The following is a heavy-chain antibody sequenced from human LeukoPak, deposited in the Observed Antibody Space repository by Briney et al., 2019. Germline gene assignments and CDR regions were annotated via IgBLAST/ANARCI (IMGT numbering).Heavy chain of an antibody. CDR1: GYTFTSYY. J-gene: IGHJ4*02. CDR2: INAGNGNT. V-gene: IGHV1-3*01. CDR3: ARERDSSGYYESDY. Sequence: ASVKVSCKASGYTFTSYYIHWVRQAPGQRLEWMGWINAGNGNTKYSQKFQGRVTITRDTSASTAYMELSSLRSEDTAVYYCARERDSSGYYESDYWGQGTLVTVSS. D-gene: IGHD3-22*01.